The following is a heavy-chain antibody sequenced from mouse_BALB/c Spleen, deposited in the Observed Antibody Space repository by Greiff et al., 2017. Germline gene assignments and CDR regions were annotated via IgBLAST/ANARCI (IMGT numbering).Heavy chain of an antibody. CDR3: ARDGGLPRYYAMDD. Sequence: EVQLVESGGGLVKPGGSLKLSCAASGFTFSDYYMSWVRQTPEKRLEWVATISDGGSYTYSPDSVKGRVTISRYNAKDNLYLQMSSRTSEDTAMYYGARDGGLPRYYAMDDWGQGTSVTVSA. V-gene: IGHV5-4*02. CDR2: ISDGGSYT. J-gene: IGHJ4*01. CDR1: GFTFSDYY. D-gene: IGHD1-1*02.